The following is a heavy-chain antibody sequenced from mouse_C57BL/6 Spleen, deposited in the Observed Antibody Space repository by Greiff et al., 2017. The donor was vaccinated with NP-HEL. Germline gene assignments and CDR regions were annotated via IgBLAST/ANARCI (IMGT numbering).Heavy chain of an antibody. CDR1: GFNIKDYY. Sequence: EVKLQESGAELVKPGASVKLSCTASGFNIKDYYMHWVKQRTEQGLEWIGRIDPEDVVTKYVPKFQGKASITADTSSNTAYLQLSSLTSEDTAVYYCARSGTRYFDYGSQGTTLTVSS. D-gene: IGHD3-3*01. CDR2: IDPEDVVT. V-gene: IGHV14-2*01. CDR3: ARSGTRYFDY. J-gene: IGHJ2*01.